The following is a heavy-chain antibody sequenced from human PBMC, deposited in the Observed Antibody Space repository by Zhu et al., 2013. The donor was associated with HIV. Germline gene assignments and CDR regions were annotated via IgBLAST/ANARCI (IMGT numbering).Heavy chain of an antibody. D-gene: IGHD7-27*01. J-gene: IGHJ3*02. CDR3: ARDWGSEDAFDI. V-gene: IGHV1-46*02. CDR1: GYTFNNYG. Sequence: QVQLMQSGAEVKKPGASVKVSCKASGYTFNNYGISWVRQDPGQGLEWMGVINPSNNFTRYAQKFQGRVTMTRDTSTSTVYMELSSLRSEDTAMYYCARDWGSEDAFDIWGQGTMVTVSS. CDR2: INPSNNFT.